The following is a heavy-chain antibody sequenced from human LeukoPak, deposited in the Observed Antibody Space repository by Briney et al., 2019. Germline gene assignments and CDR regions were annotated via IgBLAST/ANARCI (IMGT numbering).Heavy chain of an antibody. D-gene: IGHD2-15*01. J-gene: IGHJ4*02. V-gene: IGHV4-61*01. Sequence: SETLSLTCTVSGGSIRSSYYYWGWIRQPPGKGLEWIGYIYSSGGTNYNPSLKSRVTISLDTSKNQFSLRLSSVTAADTAVYYCARDFCSGGSCYSYFHYWGQGTLVTVSS. CDR3: ARDFCSGGSCYSYFHY. CDR2: IYSSGGT. CDR1: GGSIRSSYYY.